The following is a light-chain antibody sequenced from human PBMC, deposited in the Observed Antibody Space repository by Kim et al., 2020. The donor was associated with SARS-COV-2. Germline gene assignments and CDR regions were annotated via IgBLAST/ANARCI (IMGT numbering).Light chain of an antibody. V-gene: IGLV7-46*01. CDR1: TGAVTSGHY. Sequence: QAVVTQEPSLTVSPGGTVTLTCGSNTGAVTSGHYPYWFQQKPGQAPKTLIYNTNNRHSWTPARFSGSLLGGKAALTLSGAQPEDEAVYYCLVSYSSAREVVFGGGTQLTVL. J-gene: IGLJ2*01. CDR2: NTN. CDR3: LVSYSSAREVV.